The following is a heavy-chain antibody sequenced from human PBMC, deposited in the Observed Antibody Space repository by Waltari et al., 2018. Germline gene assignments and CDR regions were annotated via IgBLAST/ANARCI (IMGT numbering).Heavy chain of an antibody. D-gene: IGHD3-22*01. CDR2: INAGNGNT. J-gene: IGHJ6*02. V-gene: IGHV1-3*01. CDR3: GRGYYDSSGYYYSDYYYGMDV. CDR1: GYTFTSYA. Sequence: QVQLVQSGAEVKKPGASVKVSCKASGYTFTSYAMHWVRQAPGQRLEWMGWINAGNGNTKYSQKFQGRVTITRDTSASTAYMELSSLRSEDTAVYYCGRGYYDSSGYYYSDYYYGMDVWGQGP.